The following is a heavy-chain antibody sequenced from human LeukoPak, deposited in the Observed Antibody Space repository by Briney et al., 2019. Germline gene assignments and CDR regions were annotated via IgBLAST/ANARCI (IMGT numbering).Heavy chain of an antibody. V-gene: IGHV3-23*01. CDR3: AKTTVGYSSGRYPGWPADC. CDR1: GFTFNTYA. CDR2: ICGSGGCT. J-gene: IGHJ4*02. D-gene: IGHD6-19*01. Sequence: GGSLRLSCAASGFTFNTYAIYWFRQAPGKGLEWVSGICGSGGCTYYADSVKGRFTISRDNSKNTVYLQMNSLTADDTAIYYCAKTTVGYSSGRYPGWPADCWGQGTLVTVSS.